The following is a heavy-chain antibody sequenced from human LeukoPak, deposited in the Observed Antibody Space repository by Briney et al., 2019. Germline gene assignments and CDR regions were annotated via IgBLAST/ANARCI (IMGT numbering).Heavy chain of an antibody. CDR2: IFYDGSRK. CDR3: ARDDSATYYNLAY. J-gene: IGHJ4*02. V-gene: IGHV3-33*01. D-gene: IGHD3-10*01. CDR1: GFTFSDFG. Sequence: GTSLGLSCAASGFTFSDFGFHWVRQAPGKGLEWMAVIFYDGSRKFYADSVKGRFTISRDTSKNTVYLQLNSLRADDTAVYYCARDDSATYYNLAYWGQGTPVTVSS.